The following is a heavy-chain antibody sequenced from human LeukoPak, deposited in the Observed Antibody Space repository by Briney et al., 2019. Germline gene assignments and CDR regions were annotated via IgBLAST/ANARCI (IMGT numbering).Heavy chain of an antibody. CDR2: IYYSGST. CDR1: GGSISRYF. Sequence: SETLSLTCTVSGGSISRYFWTWIRQPPGKGLEWIGSIYYSGSTYYNPSLKSRVTISVDTSKNQFSLKLSSVTAADTAVYYCASTDYDFWSGPSNFDYWGQGTLVTVSS. J-gene: IGHJ4*02. CDR3: ASTDYDFWSGPSNFDY. D-gene: IGHD3-3*01. V-gene: IGHV4-39*01.